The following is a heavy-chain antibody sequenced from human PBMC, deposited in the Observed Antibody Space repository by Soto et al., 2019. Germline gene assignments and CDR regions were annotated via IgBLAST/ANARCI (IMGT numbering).Heavy chain of an antibody. CDR1: GFTFSYAW. J-gene: IGHJ4*02. D-gene: IGHD4-17*01. CDR2: IKSKTDGGTT. Sequence: EVQMVESGGGLVQPGGSLRLSCVASGFTFSYAWMSWVRQAPGKGPEWVGRIKSKTDGGTTDYPAPVKGRFTLSRDDSKNTVYLQMNSLKTEDTAIYYCTHDYGDYRYYLDYWGQGTLVTVSS. CDR3: THDYGDYRYYLDY. V-gene: IGHV3-15*01.